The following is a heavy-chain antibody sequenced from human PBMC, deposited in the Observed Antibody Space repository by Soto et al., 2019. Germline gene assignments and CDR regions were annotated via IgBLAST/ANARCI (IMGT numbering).Heavy chain of an antibody. CDR1: GFTFRDYY. J-gene: IGHJ3*02. D-gene: IGHD2-15*01. V-gene: IGHV3-11*01. Sequence: QVQLVESGGGLVKPGGSLRLSCAASGFTFRDYYMTWIRQAPGKGLEWAAYISSSGSVIYYPDSVKGRFTISRDNAKNSLYLQMSSLRAEDTAVYFCARAYSDAFDIWGQGTMVTVSS. CDR2: ISSSGSVI. CDR3: ARAYSDAFDI.